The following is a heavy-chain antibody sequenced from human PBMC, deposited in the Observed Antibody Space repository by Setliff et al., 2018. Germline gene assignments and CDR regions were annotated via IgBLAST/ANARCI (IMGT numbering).Heavy chain of an antibody. CDR1: GGTFSNSA. Sequence: SVKVSCKAFGGTFSNSAINWVRQAPGQGLEWMGGTIPIRGAADYAQKFQGKVIITADGSTSTAYMELTSLRSDDAAVYYCARGPSGWSSATSRYYFYMDVWGKGTTVTVSS. CDR3: ARGPSGWSSATSRYYFYMDV. V-gene: IGHV1-69*13. J-gene: IGHJ6*03. D-gene: IGHD6-19*01. CDR2: TIPIRGAA.